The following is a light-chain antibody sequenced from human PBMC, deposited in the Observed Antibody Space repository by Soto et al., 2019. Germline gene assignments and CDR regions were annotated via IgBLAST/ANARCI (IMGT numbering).Light chain of an antibody. J-gene: IGKJ2*01. V-gene: IGKV1-5*03. CDR3: QQYKSYPYT. Sequence: DIQMTQSPSTLSASVGDRVTITCRASQTIGGSLAWFQQRPGTAPKFLIYKASSLESGVPSRFSGSGSGTEFTLTISSLQPDDFATYYCQQYKSYPYTFGQGTKVEIK. CDR1: QTIGGS. CDR2: KAS.